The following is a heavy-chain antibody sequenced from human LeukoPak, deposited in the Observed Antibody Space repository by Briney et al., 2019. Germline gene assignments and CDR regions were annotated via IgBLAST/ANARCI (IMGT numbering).Heavy chain of an antibody. D-gene: IGHD2-8*01. CDR1: GYSFTSYW. CDR3: ARHGHCTNGVCYSNCYYYMDV. J-gene: IGHJ6*03. Sequence: GESLKISCKGSGYSFTSYWIGWVRQMPGKGLEWMGIIYPDDSDTRYSPSFEGQVIISVDKSISTAYLQWGSLKASDTATYYCARHGHCTNGVCYSNCYYYMDVWGKGTTVTVSS. V-gene: IGHV5-51*01. CDR2: IYPDDSDT.